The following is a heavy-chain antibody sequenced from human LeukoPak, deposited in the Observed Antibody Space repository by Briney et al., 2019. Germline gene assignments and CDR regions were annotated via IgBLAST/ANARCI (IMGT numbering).Heavy chain of an antibody. CDR1: GGSISSSSYY. CDR2: IYYSGST. J-gene: IGHJ4*02. V-gene: IGHV4-39*01. Sequence: SETLSLTCTVSGGSISSSSYYWGWIRQPPGKGLEWIGSIYYSGSTYYNPSHKSRVTISVDTSKNQFSLKLSSVTAADTAVYYCARGWYYDSSGYYYQTWDYWGQGTLVTVSS. D-gene: IGHD3-22*01. CDR3: ARGWYYDSSGYYYQTWDY.